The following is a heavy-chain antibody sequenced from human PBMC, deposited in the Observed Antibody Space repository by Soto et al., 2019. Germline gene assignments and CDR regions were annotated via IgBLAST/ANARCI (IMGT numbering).Heavy chain of an antibody. CDR3: ARDRVESGYPEYFHH. D-gene: IGHD3-22*01. V-gene: IGHV3-53*01. J-gene: IGHJ1*01. CDR1: GFTFSTYA. CDR2: IYSGGST. Sequence: PGGSLRLSCAAFGFTFSTYAMSRVRKAPGKGLEWVSVIYSGGSTYYADSVKGRFTISRDNSKNTLYLQMNSLRAEDTAVYYCARDRVESGYPEYFHHWGQRTLVTGPS.